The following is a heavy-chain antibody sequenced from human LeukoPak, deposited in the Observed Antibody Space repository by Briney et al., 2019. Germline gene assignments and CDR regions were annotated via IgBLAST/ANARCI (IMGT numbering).Heavy chain of an antibody. CDR3: ARRGYCSSTSCYVGGEYFQH. D-gene: IGHD2-2*01. Sequence: SETLSLTCAVYGGSFSGYCWSWIRQPPGKGLECIGEINHSGSTNYNPSLKSRVTISVDTYKNQFSLKLSSVTAADTAVYYCARRGYCSSTSCYVGGEYFQHWGQGTLVTVSS. CDR1: GGSFSGYC. CDR2: INHSGST. V-gene: IGHV4-34*01. J-gene: IGHJ1*01.